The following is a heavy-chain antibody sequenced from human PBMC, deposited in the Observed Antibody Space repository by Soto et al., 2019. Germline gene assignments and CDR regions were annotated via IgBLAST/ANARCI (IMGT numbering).Heavy chain of an antibody. CDR2: ISAYNGNT. Sequence: GASVKVSCKASGYTFTSYGISWVRQAPGQGLEWMGWISAYNGNTNYAQKLQGRVTMTTDTSTSTAYMELRNLRSDDTAVYYCARPTGYCTTTSCYQGTGQSIASWGQGTLVTVSS. CDR1: GYTFTSYG. V-gene: IGHV1-18*01. CDR3: ARPTGYCTTTSCYQGTGQSIAS. D-gene: IGHD2-8*01. J-gene: IGHJ5*01.